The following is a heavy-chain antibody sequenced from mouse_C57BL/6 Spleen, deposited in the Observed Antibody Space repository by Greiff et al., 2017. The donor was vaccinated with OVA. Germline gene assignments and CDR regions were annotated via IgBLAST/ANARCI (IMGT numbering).Heavy chain of an antibody. CDR3: ARDDDTTLAHYFDY. V-gene: IGHV1-80*01. Sequence: VQLQQSGAELVKPGASVKISCKAPGYAFSSYWMNWVKQRPGKGLEWIGQIYPGDGDTNYNGKFKGKATLTADKSSSTAYMQLSSLTSEDSAVYFCARDDDTTLAHYFDYWGQGTTLTVSS. J-gene: IGHJ2*01. CDR1: GYAFSSYW. D-gene: IGHD1-1*01. CDR2: IYPGDGDT.